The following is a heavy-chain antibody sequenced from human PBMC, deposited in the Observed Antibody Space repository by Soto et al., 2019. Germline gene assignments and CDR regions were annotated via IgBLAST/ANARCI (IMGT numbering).Heavy chain of an antibody. CDR1: GYTFTGYY. J-gene: IGHJ6*02. CDR2: INPNSGGT. Sequence: ASLKVSCKASGYTFTGYYMHWVRQAPGQGLEWMGWINPNSGGTNYAQKFQGWVTMTRDTSISTAYMELSRLRSDDTAVYYCARDPGEWFVKYGMDVWGQGTTVTVSS. D-gene: IGHD3-10*01. CDR3: ARDPGEWFVKYGMDV. V-gene: IGHV1-2*04.